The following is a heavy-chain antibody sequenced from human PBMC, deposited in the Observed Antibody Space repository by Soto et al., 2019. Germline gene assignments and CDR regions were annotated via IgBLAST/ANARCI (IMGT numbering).Heavy chain of an antibody. V-gene: IGHV1-69*13. CDR1: GGTFSSYA. J-gene: IGHJ6*03. CDR3: ARCPGYSSSWYQPYYYYYMDV. D-gene: IGHD6-13*01. CDR2: IIPIFGAA. Sequence: SVKVSCKASGGTFSSYAISWVRQAPGQGLEWMGGIIPIFGAANYAQKFQGRVTITADESTSTAYMELSSLRSEDTAVYYCARCPGYSSSWYQPYYYYYMDVWAKGPRSPSP.